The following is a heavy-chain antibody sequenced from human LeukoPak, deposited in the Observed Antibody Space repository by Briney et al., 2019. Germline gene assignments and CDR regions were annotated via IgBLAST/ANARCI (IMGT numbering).Heavy chain of an antibody. J-gene: IGHJ5*02. V-gene: IGHV1-18*01. CDR1: GYTFTSYG. CDR2: ISAYNGNT. D-gene: IGHD1-26*01. CDR3: ARDYRLGSQSGRFDP. Sequence: VASVKVSCKASGYTFTSYGISWVRQAPGQGLEWMGWISAYNGNTNYAQKVQGRVTMTTDTSTSTAYMELRSLRSDDTAVYYCARDYRLGSQSGRFDPWGQGTLVTVSS.